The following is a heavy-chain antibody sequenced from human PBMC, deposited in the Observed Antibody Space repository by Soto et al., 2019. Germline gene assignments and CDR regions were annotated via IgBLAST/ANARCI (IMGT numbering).Heavy chain of an antibody. CDR3: ASTPLSIFGVVNFDY. CDR2: IYYSGST. V-gene: IGHV4-61*01. Sequence: PSETLSLTCTVSGGSVSSGSYYWSWIRQPPGKGLEWIGYIYYSGSTNYNPSLKSRVTISVDTSTNQFSLKLSSVTAADTAVYYCASTPLSIFGVVNFDYWGQGTLVTVSS. D-gene: IGHD3-3*01. J-gene: IGHJ4*02. CDR1: GGSVSSGSYY.